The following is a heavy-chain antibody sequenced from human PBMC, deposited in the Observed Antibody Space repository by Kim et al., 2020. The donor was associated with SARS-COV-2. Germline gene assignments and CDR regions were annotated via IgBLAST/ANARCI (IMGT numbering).Heavy chain of an antibody. J-gene: IGHJ4*02. V-gene: IGHV1-2*02. Sequence: NSGGTNYAQKFQGRVTMTRDTSISTAYMELSRLRSDDTAVYYCARMKSDYWGQGTLVTVSS. CDR3: ARMKSDY. CDR2: NSGGT.